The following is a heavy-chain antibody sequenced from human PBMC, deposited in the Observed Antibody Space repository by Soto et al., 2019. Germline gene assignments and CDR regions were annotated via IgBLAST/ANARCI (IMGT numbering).Heavy chain of an antibody. V-gene: IGHV1-69*08. Sequence: QVRLVQSGAEVKKSGSSVKVSCMASGGTFSSYTVNWLRQAPGRGLEWMGRVIPVLTTTDYAQKFRGRVTITADKSANAVYMELTILSSEDTAIYYCARRRYCGYDCYHKHYYGMDVWGQATTVTVAS. CDR2: VIPVLTTT. D-gene: IGHD2-21*02. J-gene: IGHJ6*02. CDR1: GGTFSSYT. CDR3: ARRRYCGYDCYHKHYYGMDV.